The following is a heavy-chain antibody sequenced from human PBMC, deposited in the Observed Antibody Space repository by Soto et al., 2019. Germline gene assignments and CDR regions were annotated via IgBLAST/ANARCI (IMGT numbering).Heavy chain of an antibody. D-gene: IGHD1-26*01. J-gene: IGHJ4*02. CDR1: CFRFSDYY. V-gene: IGHV3-11*05. CDR3: ARDLRRNSGSYFDY. CDR2: IDSSSGYT. Sequence: GGSLRLSCAASCFRFSDYYMSWIRQAPGKGLEWISYIDSSSGYTNYADSVKGRFTISRDNAKNSLYLQVSSLRAEDTAIYYCARDLRRNSGSYFDYWGQGT.